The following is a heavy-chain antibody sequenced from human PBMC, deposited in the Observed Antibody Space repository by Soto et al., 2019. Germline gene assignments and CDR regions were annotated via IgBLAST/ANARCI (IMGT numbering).Heavy chain of an antibody. CDR1: GGSISSGGYY. V-gene: IGHV4-31*03. CDR3: ARVPHLVRGIYYYYYYGREV. CDR2: IYYSGST. D-gene: IGHD3-10*01. Sequence: SETLSLTCTVSGGSISSGGYYWSWIRQHPGKGLEWIGYIYYSGSTYYNPSLKSRVTISVDTSKNQFSLKLSSVTAADTAVYYCARVPHLVRGIYYYYYYGREVGGKGTRATAPS. J-gene: IGHJ6*04.